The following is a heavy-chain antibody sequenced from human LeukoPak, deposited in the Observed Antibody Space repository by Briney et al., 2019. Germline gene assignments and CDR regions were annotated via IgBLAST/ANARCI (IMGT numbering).Heavy chain of an antibody. Sequence: SETLSLTXTVSGGSISSSSYYWGWIRQPPGKGLEWIGSIYYSGSTYYNPSLKSRVTISVDTSKNQFSLKLSSVTAADTAVYYCARQDIVVVPALDAFDIWGQGTMVTVSS. J-gene: IGHJ3*02. CDR1: GGSISSSSYY. V-gene: IGHV4-39*01. CDR3: ARQDIVVVPALDAFDI. CDR2: IYYSGST. D-gene: IGHD2-2*01.